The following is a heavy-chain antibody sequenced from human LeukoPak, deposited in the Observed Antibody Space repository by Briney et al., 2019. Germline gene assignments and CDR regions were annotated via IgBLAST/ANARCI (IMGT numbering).Heavy chain of an antibody. CDR1: GFTFSSYW. V-gene: IGHV3-74*01. D-gene: IGHD3-9*01. CDR3: ARVGLTGYYGHYFDY. J-gene: IGHJ4*02. CDR2: INSDGSST. Sequence: GGSLRLSCAASGFTFSSYWMHWVRQAPGKGLMWVSRINSDGSSTSYADSVKGRFTISRDNAKNTLYLQMNSLRAEDTAVYYCARVGLTGYYGHYFDYWGQGTLVTVSS.